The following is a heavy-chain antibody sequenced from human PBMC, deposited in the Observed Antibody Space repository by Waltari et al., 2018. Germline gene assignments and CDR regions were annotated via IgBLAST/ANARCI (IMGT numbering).Heavy chain of an antibody. Sequence: QVQLVESGGGVVKPGRSLRLSCAASGFSFSSYGMHWVRQAPGKGLEWVAVIWFDGSNKYYADAVKGRFTISRDNSKNTLYLQMNSLRAEDTAVYYCARKTSALYFDYCGQGALVTVSS. CDR1: GFSFSSYG. CDR3: ARKTSALYFDY. J-gene: IGHJ4*02. V-gene: IGHV3-33*08. CDR2: IWFDGSNK. D-gene: IGHD2-2*01.